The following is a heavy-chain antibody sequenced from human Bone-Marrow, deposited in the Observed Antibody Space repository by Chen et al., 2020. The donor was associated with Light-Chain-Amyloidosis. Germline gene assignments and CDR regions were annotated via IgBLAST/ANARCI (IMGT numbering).Heavy chain of an antibody. D-gene: IGHD5-12*01. J-gene: IGHJ4*02. Sequence: EVQLEQSGPEVKTPGESLKISCKGSGYTFPNYWIGWVRQMPGKGLEGMGVIYPDDSDATYSPSFEGQVTISADKSITTAYLRWRSLKASDTAMYYCARRRDGYNCDYWGQGTLVTVSS. CDR1: GYTFPNYW. V-gene: IGHV5-51*01. CDR2: IYPDDSDA. CDR3: ARRRDGYNCDY.